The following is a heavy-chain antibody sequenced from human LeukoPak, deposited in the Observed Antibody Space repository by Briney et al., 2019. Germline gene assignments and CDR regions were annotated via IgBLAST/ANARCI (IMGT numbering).Heavy chain of an antibody. J-gene: IGHJ4*02. CDR1: GLTFSTSD. Sequence: PGGSLRLSCAASGLTFSTSDMHWVRQAPGKGLEWVSFIQYDGSRENYSDSVKGRFSISRDNAKTSLYLQMNSLRAEDTAVYYCARDLSGVTGYTYGRGIDYWGQGTLVTVSS. D-gene: IGHD5-18*01. CDR2: IQYDGSRE. CDR3: ARDLSGVTGYTYGRGIDY. V-gene: IGHV3-30*02.